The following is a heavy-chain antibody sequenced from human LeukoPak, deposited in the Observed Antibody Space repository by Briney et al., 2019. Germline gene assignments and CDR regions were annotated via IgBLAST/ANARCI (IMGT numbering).Heavy chain of an antibody. CDR3: TSRQNYYYGMDV. CDR1: GGSFSSGSYY. J-gene: IGHJ6*02. Sequence: SETLSLTCTVSGGSFSSGSYYWSWIRQPPGKGLEWIGYIYYSGSTNYNPSLKSRVTISVDTSKNQFSLKLSSVTAADTAVYYCTSRQNYYYGMDVWGQGTTVTVSS. V-gene: IGHV4-61*01. CDR2: IYYSGST.